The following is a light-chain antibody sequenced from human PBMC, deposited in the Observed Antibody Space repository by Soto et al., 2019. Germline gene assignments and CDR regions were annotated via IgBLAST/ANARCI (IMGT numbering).Light chain of an antibody. CDR3: SSSAGSNIPYV. Sequence: HSALTQPPSASGSPGQSVIISCTGTSSDIGGYKYVSWYQQRPGRAPKLIISEVSKRPSGVPDRFSGSKSGNTASLTVSGLQAEDEADYYCSSSAGSNIPYVFGTGTQLTVL. J-gene: IGLJ1*01. CDR1: SSDIGGYKY. V-gene: IGLV2-8*01. CDR2: EVS.